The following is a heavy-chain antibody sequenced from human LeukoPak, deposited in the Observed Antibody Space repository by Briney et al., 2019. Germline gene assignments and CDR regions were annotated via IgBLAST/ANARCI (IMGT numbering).Heavy chain of an antibody. CDR2: IWYDGSNK. CDR1: GFTFSSYG. V-gene: IGHV3-33*06. D-gene: IGHD2-2*01. J-gene: IGHJ4*02. CDR3: AKGDCSSTSCSLRPIDY. Sequence: GGSLRLSCAASGFTFSSYGMYWVRQAPGKGLEWVAVIWYDGSNKYYADSVKGRFTISRDNSKNTLYLQMNSLRAEDTAVYYCAKGDCSSTSCSLRPIDYWGQGTLVTVSS.